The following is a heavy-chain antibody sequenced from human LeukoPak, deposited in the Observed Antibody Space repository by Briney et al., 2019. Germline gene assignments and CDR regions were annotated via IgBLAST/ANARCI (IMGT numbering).Heavy chain of an antibody. CDR1: GFTFNAFG. Sequence: GGSLRLSCAASGFTFNAFGMSWVRQAPGRGLEWVSGMSGNGLSTNSVKGRFSISRDNSRNTLYLQMNSLSAEDTAVYYCAKDHPLYYYDSSGYYYAPFDSWGQGTLVTVAS. CDR2: MSGNG. D-gene: IGHD3-22*01. CDR3: AKDHPLYYYDSSGYYYAPFDS. V-gene: IGHV3-23*01. J-gene: IGHJ4*02.